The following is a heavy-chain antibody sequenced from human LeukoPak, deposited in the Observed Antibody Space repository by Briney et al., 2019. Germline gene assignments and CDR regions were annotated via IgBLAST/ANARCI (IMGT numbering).Heavy chain of an antibody. D-gene: IGHD3-10*01. CDR1: GGTLSSYA. CDR3: ARSARGVYYYYYMDV. CDR2: IIPIFGTA. Sequence: GASVKVSCKASGGTLSSYAISWVRQAPGQGLEWMGGIIPIFGTANYAQKFQGRVTITANKSTSTAYMELSSLRSEDTAVYYCARSARGVYYYYYMDVWGKGTTVTVSS. J-gene: IGHJ6*03. V-gene: IGHV1-69*06.